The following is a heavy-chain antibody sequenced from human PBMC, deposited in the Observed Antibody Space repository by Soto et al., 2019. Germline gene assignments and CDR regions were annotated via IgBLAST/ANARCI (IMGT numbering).Heavy chain of an antibody. CDR2: IYYSGST. CDR1: GGSISSYY. Sequence: SETLSLTCTVSGGSISSYYWSWIRQPPGKGLEWIGYIYYSGSTNYNPSLKSRVTISVDTSKNQFSLKLSSVTAADTAVYYCARQGRYFEPYFDYWGQGTLVTVSS. V-gene: IGHV4-59*08. CDR3: ARQGRYFEPYFDY. J-gene: IGHJ4*02. D-gene: IGHD3-9*01.